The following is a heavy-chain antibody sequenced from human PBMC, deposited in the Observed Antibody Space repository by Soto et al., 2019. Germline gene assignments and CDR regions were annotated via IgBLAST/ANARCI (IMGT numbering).Heavy chain of an antibody. CDR2: ISYDGSNK. J-gene: IGHJ4*02. CDR1: GFTFSSYG. CDR3: AKGPDSSGYYIGY. V-gene: IGHV3-30*18. D-gene: IGHD3-22*01. Sequence: PGGSLRLSCAASGFTFSSYGMHWVRQAPGKGLEWVAVISYDGSNKYYADSVKGRFTISRDNSKNKLYLQMNSLRAEDTAVYYCAKGPDSSGYYIGYWGQGTLVTVSS.